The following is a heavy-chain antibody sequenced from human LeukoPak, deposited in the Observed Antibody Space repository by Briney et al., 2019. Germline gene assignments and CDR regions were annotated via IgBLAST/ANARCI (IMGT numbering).Heavy chain of an antibody. CDR3: ARGVSSGRYTYFDY. CDR2: IFSGGSK. Sequence: GGSLRLSCAASGFTVSSNYMSWVRQAPGKGLEWVSIIFSGGSKYYAESVGGRFTISRENSKNTLDLQMNSLRAKDTAIYYCARGVSSGRYTYFDYWGQGTLVTVSS. D-gene: IGHD6-19*01. CDR1: GFTVSSNY. J-gene: IGHJ4*02. V-gene: IGHV3-53*01.